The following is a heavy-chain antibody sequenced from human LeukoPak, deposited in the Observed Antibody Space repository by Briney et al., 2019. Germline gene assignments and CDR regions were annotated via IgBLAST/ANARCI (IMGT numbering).Heavy chain of an antibody. V-gene: IGHV1-8*01. Sequence: ASVKVSCKASGYTFTSYDINWVRQATGQGLEWMGWMNPNSGNTGYAQKLQGRVTMTRNTSISTAYMELSSLRSEDTAVYYCARYLAQWRSGNRGDSYYMDVWGKGTTVTVSS. CDR2: MNPNSGNT. CDR3: ARYLAQWRSGNRGDSYYMDV. CDR1: GYTFTSYD. D-gene: IGHD4-23*01. J-gene: IGHJ6*03.